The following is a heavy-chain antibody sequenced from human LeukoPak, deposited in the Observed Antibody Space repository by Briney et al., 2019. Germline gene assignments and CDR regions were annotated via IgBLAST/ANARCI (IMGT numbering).Heavy chain of an antibody. D-gene: IGHD2-2*01. J-gene: IGHJ6*04. V-gene: IGHV4-59*08. CDR1: GGSISSYY. CDR2: IYYSGST. CDR3: ARGGIVVVPAAIGMDV. Sequence: SETLSLTCTVSGGSISSYYWSWIRQPPGKGPEWIGYIYYSGSTNYNPSLKSRVTISVDTSKNQFSLKLSSVTAADTAVYYCARGGIVVVPAAIGMDVWGKGTTVTISS.